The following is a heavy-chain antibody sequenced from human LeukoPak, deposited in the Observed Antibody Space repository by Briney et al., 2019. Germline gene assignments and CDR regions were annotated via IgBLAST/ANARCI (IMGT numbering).Heavy chain of an antibody. D-gene: IGHD3-3*01. CDR3: ARLKDVTIFGVLIPLSYFGN. J-gene: IGHJ4*02. CDR2: INHSGSA. V-gene: IGHV4-34*01. Sequence: SETLSLTCAVYGGSFSDYYWSWIRQPPGKGLEWIGEINHSGSANYNPSLKSRVTISVDTSKNQFSLKLSSVTAADTAVYYCARLKDVTIFGVLIPLSYFGNWGQGTLVTVSS. CDR1: GGSFSDYY.